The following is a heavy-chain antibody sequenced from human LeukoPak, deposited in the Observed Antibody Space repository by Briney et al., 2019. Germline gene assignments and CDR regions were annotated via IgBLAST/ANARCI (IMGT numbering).Heavy chain of an antibody. CDR2: ISGSGGST. D-gene: IGHD6-6*01. V-gene: IGHV3-23*01. J-gene: IGHJ4*02. CDR3: ARFTAARPVY. CDR1: GFTFSSYA. Sequence: GGSLRLSCAASGFTFSSYAMSWVRQAPGKGLEWVSAISGSGGSTYYADSVKGRFTIFRDNAKNTLYLQMNSLRAEDTAVYYCARFTAARPVYWGQGALVTVFS.